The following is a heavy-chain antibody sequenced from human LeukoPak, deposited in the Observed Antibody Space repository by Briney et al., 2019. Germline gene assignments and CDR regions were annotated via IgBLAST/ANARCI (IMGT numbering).Heavy chain of an antibody. CDR1: GFTFSSYA. J-gene: IGHJ4*02. Sequence: PGRFLRLSCAASGFTFSSYAMHWVRQAPGKGLEWVAVISYDGSNKYYADSVKGRFTISRDNSKNTLYLQMNSLRAEDTAVYYCARDYYDSSGYSRGIDYWGQGTLVTVSS. V-gene: IGHV3-30*01. CDR3: ARDYYDSSGYSRGIDY. CDR2: ISYDGSNK. D-gene: IGHD3-22*01.